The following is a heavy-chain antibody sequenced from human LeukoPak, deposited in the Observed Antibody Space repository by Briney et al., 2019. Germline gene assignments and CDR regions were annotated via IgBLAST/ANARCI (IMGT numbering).Heavy chain of an antibody. CDR1: GGSISSYY. CDR3: ARLKNGQQLVRD. D-gene: IGHD6-13*01. J-gene: IGHJ4*02. V-gene: IGHV4-4*07. CDR2: IYTSGST. Sequence: SETLSLTCTVSGGSISSYYWSWIRQPAGKGLGWIGRIYTSGSTNYNPSLKSRVTISVDTSKNQFSLKLSSVTAADTAVYYCARLKNGQQLVRDWGQGTLVTVSS.